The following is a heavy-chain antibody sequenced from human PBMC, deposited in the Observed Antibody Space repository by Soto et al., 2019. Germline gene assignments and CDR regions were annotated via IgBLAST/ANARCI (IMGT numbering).Heavy chain of an antibody. D-gene: IGHD2-15*01. CDR2: INHSGST. CDR3: ARWGGGARVVYYYYYGMDV. Sequence: SETLSLTCAVYGGSFSGYYWSWIRQPPGKGLEWIGEINHSGSTNYNPSLKSRVTISVDTSKNQFSLKLSSVTAADTAVYYCARWGGGARVVYYYYYGMDVWGQGTTVT. V-gene: IGHV4-34*01. J-gene: IGHJ6*02. CDR1: GGSFSGYY.